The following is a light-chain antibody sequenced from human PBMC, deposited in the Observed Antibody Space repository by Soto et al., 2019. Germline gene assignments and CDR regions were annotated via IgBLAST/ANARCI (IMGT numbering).Light chain of an antibody. CDR3: QQYNDFQYT. CDR2: KAT. CDR1: QSIGSW. Sequence: DIQMTQSPSTLSASVGDGVTITCRASQSIGSWLAWYQQKPGKAPKLLISKATNLQSGVPSRFSGSGSGTDFSRTISSLQPVDSATYYCQQYNDFQYTFGQGTKLEI. J-gene: IGKJ2*01. V-gene: IGKV1-5*03.